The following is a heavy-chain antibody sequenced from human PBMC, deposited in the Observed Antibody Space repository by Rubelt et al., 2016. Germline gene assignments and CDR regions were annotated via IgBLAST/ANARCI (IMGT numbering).Heavy chain of an antibody. V-gene: IGHV4-34*01. J-gene: IGHJ3*02. CDR1: GGSFSGYY. Sequence: QVQLQQWGAGLLKPSETLSLTCAVYGGSFSGYYWSWIRQPPGKGLEWIGEINHSGSTNYNPSLKSRFTILVDTSTNQFSLKLSSVTAADTAVYYCARGGPYCSSTSCYFIRAFDIWGQGTMVTVSS. D-gene: IGHD2-2*01. CDR2: INHSGST. CDR3: ARGGPYCSSTSCYFIRAFDI.